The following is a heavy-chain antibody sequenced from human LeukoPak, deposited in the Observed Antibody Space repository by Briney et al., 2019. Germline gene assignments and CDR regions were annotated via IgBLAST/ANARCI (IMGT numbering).Heavy chain of an antibody. Sequence: GGSLRLSCAASGFTFSSYSMNWVGQAPGKGLEWVSSISGTSTYIYYADSVKGRFTISRDNPKNSLYLQMNSLRAEDTAVYYCAREYSSGYYHFEYWGQGTLVTVSS. CDR3: AREYSSGYYHFEY. J-gene: IGHJ4*02. D-gene: IGHD3-22*01. V-gene: IGHV3-21*01. CDR2: ISGTSTYI. CDR1: GFTFSSYS.